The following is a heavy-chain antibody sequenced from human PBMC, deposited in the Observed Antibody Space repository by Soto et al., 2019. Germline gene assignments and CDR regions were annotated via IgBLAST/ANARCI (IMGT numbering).Heavy chain of an antibody. CDR1: YASSTSPG. CDR2: IYYSGTT. CDR3: AKSPFSSTLGTAFQSFDS. V-gene: IGHV4-59*11. Sequence: SVTMCLTCTVAYASSTSPGGSWIRQTQGKGLEWIGYIYYSGTTNYNPSLKNRVTISVDTSKNQLSLNLTSVTAADTAVYYCAKSPFSSTLGTAFQSFDSWGKGPPVT. D-gene: IGHD7-27*01. J-gene: IGHJ4*02.